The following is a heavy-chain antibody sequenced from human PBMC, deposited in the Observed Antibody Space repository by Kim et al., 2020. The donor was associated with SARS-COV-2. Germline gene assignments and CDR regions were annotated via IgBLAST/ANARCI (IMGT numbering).Heavy chain of an antibody. J-gene: IGHJ6*02. CDR3: ARVQGTALEYGEDV. V-gene: IGHV3-66*01. Sequence: GGSLRLSCAASGFTVSNHDISWVRQAPGKGLEWVAGVYSSEDTGNAYYADSGRGRFTGSRDDSKNKVGLQMNRLRVEDTCMYYCARVQGTALEYGEDVWGQGTRLPLS. CDR2: VYSSEDTGNA. CDR1: GFTVSNHD. D-gene: IGHD3-10*01.